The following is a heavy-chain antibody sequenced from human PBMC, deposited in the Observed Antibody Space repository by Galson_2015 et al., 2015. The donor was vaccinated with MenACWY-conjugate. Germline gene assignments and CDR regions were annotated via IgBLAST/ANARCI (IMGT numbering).Heavy chain of an antibody. J-gene: IGHJ4*02. Sequence: SLRLSCAASGFTFSTYAMSWVRQAPGKGLEWVSAISGSGASTYYADSVKGRFTISRDTSENTLYLQMNSLRAEDTAVYYCARHGGFSYGYWADYWGRGTLVTVSS. CDR2: ISGSGAST. D-gene: IGHD5-18*01. CDR1: GFTFSTYA. V-gene: IGHV3-23*01. CDR3: ARHGGFSYGYWADY.